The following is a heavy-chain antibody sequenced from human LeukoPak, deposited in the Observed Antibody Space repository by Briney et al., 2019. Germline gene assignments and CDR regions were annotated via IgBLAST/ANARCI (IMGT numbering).Heavy chain of an antibody. Sequence: PGRSLRLSCAASGFTFSSHAMHWVRQAPGKGLEWVAGISYEGGNQYYADSVRCRFTSSRDNSKNTVYLQMNSLRDEETALCYCARDYRVGCTSDDCYPIDYWGQGALVTVSS. J-gene: IGHJ4*02. V-gene: IGHV3-30*04. CDR3: ARDYRVGCTSDDCYPIDY. D-gene: IGHD2-21*02. CDR2: ISYEGGNQ. CDR1: GFTFSSHA.